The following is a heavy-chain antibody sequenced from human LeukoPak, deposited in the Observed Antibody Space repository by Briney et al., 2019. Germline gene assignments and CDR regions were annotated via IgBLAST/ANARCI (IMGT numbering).Heavy chain of an antibody. V-gene: IGHV3-53*01. CDR2: IYSGGPT. J-gene: IGHJ3*02. Sequence: GGSLRLSCAASGFTVSLYYMTWVRQAPGKGLEWVSVIYSGGPTYYADSVKGRFTISRDNSKDTVYLQMNSLRGEDTAVYFCARGWVVATGGFDMWGQGTMVTVSS. CDR1: GFTVSLYY. D-gene: IGHD2-8*02. CDR3: ARGWVVATGGFDM.